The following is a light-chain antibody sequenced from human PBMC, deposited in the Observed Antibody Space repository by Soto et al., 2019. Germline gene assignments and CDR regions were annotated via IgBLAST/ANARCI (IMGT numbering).Light chain of an antibody. CDR2: DVS. J-gene: IGLJ1*01. Sequence: QSVLTQPASVSGSPGLSIAISCTGTSSDVGGYNSVSWYQQHPGKAPKLMIYDVSNRLSGVSNRFSGSKSGNTASLTISGLQAEDEGDYYCSSYTTGGSYVFGTGTKVTVL. V-gene: IGLV2-14*01. CDR3: SSYTTGGSYV. CDR1: SSDVGGYNS.